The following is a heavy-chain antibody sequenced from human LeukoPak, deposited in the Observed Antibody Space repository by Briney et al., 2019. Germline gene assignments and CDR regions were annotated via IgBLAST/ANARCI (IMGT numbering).Heavy chain of an antibody. CDR2: IYYSGST. J-gene: IGHJ3*02. CDR3: ARVENWVYAFDI. CDR1: GGSISSYY. D-gene: IGHD7-27*01. V-gene: IGHV4-59*01. Sequence: SETLSLTCTVSGGSISSYYWSWIRQPPGKGLEWIGYIYYSGSTNYNPSLKSRVTISVDTSKNQFSLKLSSVTAAATAVYYCARVENWVYAFDIWGQGTMVTVSS.